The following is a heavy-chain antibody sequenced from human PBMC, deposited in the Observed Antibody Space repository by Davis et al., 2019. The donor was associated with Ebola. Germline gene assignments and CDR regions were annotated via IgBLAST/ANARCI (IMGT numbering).Heavy chain of an antibody. V-gene: IGHV4-34*01. CDR3: ASLDPRVLYYGMDV. CDR1: GGSFSGYY. J-gene: IGHJ6*02. Sequence: SETLSLTCAVYGGSFSGYYWSWIRQPPGKGLEWIGEINHSGSTNYNPSLKSRVTISVDTSKNQFSLKLSSVTAADTAVYYCASLDPRVLYYGMDVWGQGTTVTVSS. CDR2: INHSGST. D-gene: IGHD3-3*01.